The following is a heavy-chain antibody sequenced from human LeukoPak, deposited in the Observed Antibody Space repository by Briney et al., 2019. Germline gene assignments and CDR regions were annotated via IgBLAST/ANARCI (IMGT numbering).Heavy chain of an antibody. J-gene: IGHJ4*02. CDR3: ARDSGETASVVVNFDY. CDR2: ISSSSSYI. D-gene: IGHD3-22*01. V-gene: IGHV3-21*01. Sequence: PGGSLRLSCAASGFTFSSYSMNWVRQAPGKGLEWVSSISSSSSYIYYADSVKGRFTISRDNAKNSLYLQMNSLRAEDTAVYYCARDSGETASVVVNFDYWGQGTLVTVSS. CDR1: GFTFSSYS.